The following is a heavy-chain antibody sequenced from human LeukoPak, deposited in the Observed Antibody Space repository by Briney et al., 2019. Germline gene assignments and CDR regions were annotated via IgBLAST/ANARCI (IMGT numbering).Heavy chain of an antibody. CDR3: ARETSGTYYNRPGYMDV. CDR1: GGSISLYY. D-gene: IGHD3-10*01. J-gene: IGHJ6*03. CDR2: IFSSGVT. Sequence: SETPSLTCTVSGGSISLYYWNWIRQPAGKGLEWIGRIFSSGVTNYNASLKSRVAMSVYTSKNQFSLNLSSVIAADTAIYYCARETSGTYYNRPGYMDVWGKGTTVTVSS. V-gene: IGHV4-4*07.